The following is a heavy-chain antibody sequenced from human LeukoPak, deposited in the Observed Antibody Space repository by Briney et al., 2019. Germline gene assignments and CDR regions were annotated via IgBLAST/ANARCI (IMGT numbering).Heavy chain of an antibody. Sequence: SETLSLTCTVSGGSISSYYWSWIRQPPGKGLEWIGYIYYSGSTNYNPTPKSRVTISVDTSKNQFSLKLSSVTAADTAVYYCARAYGSGKFFWFDPWGQGTLVTVSS. CDR1: GGSISSYY. CDR2: IYYSGST. D-gene: IGHD3-10*01. CDR3: ARAYGSGKFFWFDP. J-gene: IGHJ5*02. V-gene: IGHV4-59*01.